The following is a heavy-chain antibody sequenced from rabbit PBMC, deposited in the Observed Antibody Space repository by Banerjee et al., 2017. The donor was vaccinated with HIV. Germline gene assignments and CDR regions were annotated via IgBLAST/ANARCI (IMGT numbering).Heavy chain of an antibody. CDR2: IYPDYGST. V-gene: IGHV1S47*01. CDR1: GIDFSSYG. CDR3: TREGDL. Sequence: QEQLVESGGGLVTLGGSLKLSCKASGIDFSSYGISWVRQAPGKGLEWIAYIYPDYGSTDYASWVNGRFTISLDNAQNTVFLQMTSLTAADTATYFCTREGDLWGPGTLVTVS. J-gene: IGHJ4*01.